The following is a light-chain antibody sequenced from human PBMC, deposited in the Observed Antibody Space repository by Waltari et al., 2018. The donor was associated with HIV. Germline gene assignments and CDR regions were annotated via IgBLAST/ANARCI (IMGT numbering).Light chain of an antibody. Sequence: DIVMPQSPLPLPAPSGEPASISCRSSLNLLDSHGYTYLDWYLQEPGQSPQLLIYLGSNRASGVPDRFSGSGSGTDFTLDISRVEAEDVGVYYCMQRLQTPQVTFGGGTKVEIK. J-gene: IGKJ4*01. CDR3: MQRLQTPQVT. V-gene: IGKV2-28*01. CDR1: LNLLDSHGYTY. CDR2: LGS.